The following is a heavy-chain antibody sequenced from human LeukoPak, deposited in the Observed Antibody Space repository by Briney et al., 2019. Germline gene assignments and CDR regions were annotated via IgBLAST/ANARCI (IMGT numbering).Heavy chain of an antibody. J-gene: IGHJ4*02. D-gene: IGHD3-22*01. CDR3: ARGLYYYDSSGYPLCY. CDR1: GFTFSSYD. CDR2: ITRSGTTI. V-gene: IGHV3-48*03. Sequence: GGSLRLSCAASGFTFSSYDMNWVRQAPGKGLEWVSHITRSGTTIYYADSVKGRFTISRDNATNSLYLQMNSLRADDTAVYFCARGLYYYDSSGYPLCYWGQGTLVTVSS.